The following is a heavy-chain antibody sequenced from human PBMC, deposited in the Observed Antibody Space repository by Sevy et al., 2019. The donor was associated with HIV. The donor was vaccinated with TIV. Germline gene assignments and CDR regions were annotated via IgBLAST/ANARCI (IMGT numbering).Heavy chain of an antibody. Sequence: ASVKVSCKASGYTFTGYYIHWVRQAPGQGLEWMGWINPNTGGTNYAQKFQGRVTMTRDTSTSSAYMELSGLGSDDTAVFYCARGPKGPNPIDYWGLGTLVTVSS. V-gene: IGHV1-2*02. CDR1: GYTFTGYY. CDR3: ARGPKGPNPIDY. J-gene: IGHJ4*02. CDR2: INPNTGGT.